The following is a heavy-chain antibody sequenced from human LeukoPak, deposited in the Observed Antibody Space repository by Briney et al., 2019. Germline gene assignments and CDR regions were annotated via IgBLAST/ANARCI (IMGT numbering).Heavy chain of an antibody. D-gene: IGHD4-17*01. J-gene: IGHJ6*02. V-gene: IGHV3-21*01. Sequence: PGGSLRLSCAASGFTFSSYSMNWVRQAPGKGLEWVSSISSGSSYIYYADSVKGRFTISRDNAKNSLYLQMNSLRAEDTAVFYCAREATTVTNYYYYGMDVWGQGTTVTVSS. CDR2: ISSGSSYI. CDR3: AREATTVTNYYYYGMDV. CDR1: GFTFSSYS.